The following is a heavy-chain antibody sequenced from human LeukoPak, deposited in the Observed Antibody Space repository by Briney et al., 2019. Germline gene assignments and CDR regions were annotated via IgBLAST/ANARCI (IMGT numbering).Heavy chain of an antibody. V-gene: IGHV1-46*01. CDR1: GYTFGTHW. CDR3: AREGTATYYDFWSGHVKGEGYFDY. J-gene: IGHJ4*02. Sequence: ASVKVSCKASGYTFGTHWMHWVRQAPGQGLEWMGIINPSGDFRSYAQKFKGRVTVTRDMSTRTIYMELSDLRPDDTAVYYCAREGTATYYDFWSGHVKGEGYFDYWGQGTLVTVSS. D-gene: IGHD3-3*01. CDR2: INPSGDFR.